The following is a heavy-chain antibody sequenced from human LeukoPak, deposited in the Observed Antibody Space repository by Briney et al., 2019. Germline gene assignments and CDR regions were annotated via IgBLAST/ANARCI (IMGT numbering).Heavy chain of an antibody. J-gene: IGHJ6*02. CDR2: IRDTGDST. V-gene: IGHV3-23*01. CDR3: TRESIYCSSSSCYGPYGLGV. D-gene: IGHD2-2*01. CDR1: GFTFSSYA. Sequence: GGSLRLSCAASGFTFSSYAMSWVRYAPGKGLEWVSGIRDTGDSTYYADSAKGRFTISRDNPKNTLYLQMNSLRADDTAIYYCTRESIYCSSSSCYGPYGLGVWGQGTTVTVSS.